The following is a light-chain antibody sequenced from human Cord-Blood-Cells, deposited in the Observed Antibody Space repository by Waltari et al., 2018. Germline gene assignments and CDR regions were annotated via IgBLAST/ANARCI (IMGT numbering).Light chain of an antibody. CDR1: SSNIGSNY. Sequence: QSVLTQPPSASGTPGQRVTISCSGSSSNIGSNYVYWYQQLPGTAPKLLIYRNKQRPSGVPARFSGSKSGTSASRAISGLGAEDEADYYCAAWDDSLSGPVFGGGTKLTIL. J-gene: IGLJ2*01. CDR3: AAWDDSLSGPV. CDR2: RNK. V-gene: IGLV1-47*01.